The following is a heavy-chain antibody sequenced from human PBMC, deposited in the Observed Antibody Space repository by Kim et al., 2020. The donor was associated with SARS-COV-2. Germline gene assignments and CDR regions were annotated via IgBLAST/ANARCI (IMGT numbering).Heavy chain of an antibody. D-gene: IGHD5-12*01. CDR1: GGTFSSYA. CDR2: IIPIFGTA. CDR3: ARDNFVEMATIAVGSRFDP. V-gene: IGHV1-69*13. Sequence: SVKVSCKASGGTFSSYAISWVRQAPGQGLEWMGGIIPIFGTANYAQKFQGRVTITADESTSTAYMELSSLRSEDTAVYYCARDNFVEMATIAVGSRFDPWGQGTLVTVSS. J-gene: IGHJ5*02.